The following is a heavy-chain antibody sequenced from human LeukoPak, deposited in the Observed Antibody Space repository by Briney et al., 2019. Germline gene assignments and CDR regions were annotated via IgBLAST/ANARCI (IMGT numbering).Heavy chain of an antibody. Sequence: GRSLRLSCAASGFTFSTYVMHWVRQAPGKGLEWVAVIGYDGSKKDYADSVKGRFTISRDNSKNTLYLQMNSLRAEDTAVYYCAREMNYGDYFDYWGQGTLVTVRS. V-gene: IGHV3-33*01. CDR1: GFTFSTYV. CDR2: IGYDGSKK. CDR3: AREMNYGDYFDY. J-gene: IGHJ4*02. D-gene: IGHD4-17*01.